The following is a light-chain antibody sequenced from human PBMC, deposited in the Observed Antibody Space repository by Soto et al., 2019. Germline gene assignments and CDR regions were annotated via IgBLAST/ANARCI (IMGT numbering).Light chain of an antibody. V-gene: IGLV2-14*01. CDR2: DVS. CDR3: SSYTSSSTVV. J-gene: IGLJ3*02. CDR1: SSDVGGYNY. Sequence: QPVLTQPASVSWSPGQSITISCTGTSSDVGGYNYVSWYQQHPDKVPKLIIYDVSNRPSGVSNRFSGSKYGNTASLTISGLQAEDEALCYCSSYTSSSTVVFGGGTKVTVL.